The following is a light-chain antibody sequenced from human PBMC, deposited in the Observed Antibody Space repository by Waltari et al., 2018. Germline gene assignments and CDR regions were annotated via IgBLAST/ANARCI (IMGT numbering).Light chain of an antibody. J-gene: IGKJ4*01. CDR1: QSVSSSY. Sequence: EIVLTQSPGTLSLSPGERATLSCRASQSVSSSYLTWSHQKPGQAPRHLIYGASTRANGIPDRFSGSGSGTGCNLTISRLEPEDFAVYYCQQYGSSPLTFGGGTKVEIK. V-gene: IGKV3-20*01. CDR3: QQYGSSPLT. CDR2: GAS.